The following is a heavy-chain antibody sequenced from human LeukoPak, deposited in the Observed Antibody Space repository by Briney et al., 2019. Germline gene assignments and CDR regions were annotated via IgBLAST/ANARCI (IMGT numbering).Heavy chain of an antibody. D-gene: IGHD4-17*01. V-gene: IGHV3-73*01. CDR3: TRQPGDYYYFGMDV. CDR1: GFTFSGSA. CDR2: IRTTTNNYAT. Sequence: PGGSLRLSCAASGFTFSGSAMHWVRQASGKGLEWVGRIRTTTNNYATAYAASVQGRFTISRDDSKNTAYLQMNSLKTEDTAVYYCTRQPGDYYYFGMDVWGQGTTVTVSS. J-gene: IGHJ6*02.